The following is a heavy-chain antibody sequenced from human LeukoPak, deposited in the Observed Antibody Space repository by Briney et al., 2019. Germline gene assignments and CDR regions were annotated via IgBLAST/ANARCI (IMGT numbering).Heavy chain of an antibody. CDR1: GYTFTSYA. J-gene: IGHJ4*02. V-gene: IGHV1-3*01. CDR2: INAGNGNT. D-gene: IGHD3-10*01. Sequence: ASVKVSCKASGYTFTSYAMHWVRQAPGQRLEWMGWINAGNGNTKYSQKFQGRVTITRDTSASTACMELSSLRSEDTAVYYCARDGVLLWFGELWTPAYYFDYWGQGTLVTVSS. CDR3: ARDGVLLWFGELWTPAYYFDY.